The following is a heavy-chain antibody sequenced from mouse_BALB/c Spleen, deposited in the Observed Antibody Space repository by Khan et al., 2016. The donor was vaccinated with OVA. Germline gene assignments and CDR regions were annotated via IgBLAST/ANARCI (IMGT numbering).Heavy chain of an antibody. D-gene: IGHD2-14*01. CDR1: GYTFTSYT. J-gene: IGHJ3*01. CDR3: ARDGAYDRNDGWFAY. CDR2: INPSSGYT. V-gene: IGHV1-4*01. Sequence: QVQLQQSGAELARPGASVKMSCKASGYTFTSYTIHWIKQRPGQGQEWIGYINPSSGYTNYNQKFKDKATLTADKSSTTAYMQLSSLTSDDSAVYYCARDGAYDRNDGWFAYRGQGTLVTVSA.